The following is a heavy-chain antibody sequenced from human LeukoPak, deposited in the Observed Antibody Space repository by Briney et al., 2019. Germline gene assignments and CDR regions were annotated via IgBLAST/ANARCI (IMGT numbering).Heavy chain of an antibody. CDR3: VKDNPLDY. V-gene: IGHV3-30*02. CDR2: IRNDGNNK. D-gene: IGHD1-14*01. Sequence: GGSLRLSCAASGFTFSNYGMLWVRQAPGKGLDWVAFIRNDGNNKLYADSVKGRFTISRDNSKNTLYLHINSLRAEDTAVYYCVKDNPLDYWGQGTLVIVSS. J-gene: IGHJ4*02. CDR1: GFTFSNYG.